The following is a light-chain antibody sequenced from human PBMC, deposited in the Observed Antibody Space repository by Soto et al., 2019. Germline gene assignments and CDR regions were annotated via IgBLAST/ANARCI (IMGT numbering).Light chain of an antibody. V-gene: IGKV3-11*01. CDR2: DAS. CDR3: QQRSNWPPLT. J-gene: IGKJ4*01. Sequence: EIVLTQSPATLSLSPGERATLSCRASQSVSSYLAWYQQKPGQAPRLLMYDASNRATGIPARFSGSGSGTDFTLTISSLEPEDFAVYSCQQRSNWPPLTFGGGTKVEIK. CDR1: QSVSSY.